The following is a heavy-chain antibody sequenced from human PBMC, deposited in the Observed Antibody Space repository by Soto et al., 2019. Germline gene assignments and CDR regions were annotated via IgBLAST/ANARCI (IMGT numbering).Heavy chain of an antibody. D-gene: IGHD2-15*01. J-gene: IGHJ4*02. Sequence: SETLCLTCTVSGGSISSYYWSWIRQPPGKGLEWIGYIYYSGSTNYNPSLKSRVTISVDTSKNQFSLKLSSVTAADTAVYYCARGYGGNCFDYWGQGTLVTVSS. CDR3: ARGYGGNCFDY. CDR1: GGSISSYY. V-gene: IGHV4-59*01. CDR2: IYYSGST.